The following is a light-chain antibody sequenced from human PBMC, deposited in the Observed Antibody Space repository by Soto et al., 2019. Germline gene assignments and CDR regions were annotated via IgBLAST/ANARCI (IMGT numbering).Light chain of an antibody. Sequence: DIQMTQSPSSLSASVGDRVTITCQASQDISNSLNWYQHKPGKAPKLLIYDASNLETGVPSRISGSGSGTLFTVTISSLQPEDFATYYCQQFESLPVTFGGGTKVEIK. CDR2: DAS. J-gene: IGKJ4*01. CDR1: QDISNS. CDR3: QQFESLPVT. V-gene: IGKV1-33*01.